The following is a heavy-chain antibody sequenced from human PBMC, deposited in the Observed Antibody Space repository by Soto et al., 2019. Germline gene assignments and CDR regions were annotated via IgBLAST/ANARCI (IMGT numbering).Heavy chain of an antibody. Sequence: ASVKVSCKASGGTFSSYAISWVRQAPGQGLEWMGGIIPIFGTANYAQKFQGRVTITADESTSTAYMELSSLRSEDTAVYYCAREARYDYVWGSYRSRAFDYWGQGTLVTVSS. V-gene: IGHV1-69*13. D-gene: IGHD3-16*02. CDR3: AREARYDYVWGSYRSRAFDY. CDR2: IIPIFGTA. J-gene: IGHJ4*02. CDR1: GGTFSSYA.